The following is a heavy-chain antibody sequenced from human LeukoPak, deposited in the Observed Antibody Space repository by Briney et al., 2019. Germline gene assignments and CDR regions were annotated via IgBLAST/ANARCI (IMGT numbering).Heavy chain of an antibody. Sequence: PGGSLRLSCAASGFTFSSYAKYWVRQAPGKGLEYVSGISSNGGSTYYANSVKGRFAVSRDNSKNTLYLQMGSLRAEDMAVYYCARGYDFWSGPEGYYFDYWGQGTLVTVSS. D-gene: IGHD3-3*01. V-gene: IGHV3-64*01. CDR2: ISSNGGST. CDR3: ARGYDFWSGPEGYYFDY. CDR1: GFTFSSYA. J-gene: IGHJ4*02.